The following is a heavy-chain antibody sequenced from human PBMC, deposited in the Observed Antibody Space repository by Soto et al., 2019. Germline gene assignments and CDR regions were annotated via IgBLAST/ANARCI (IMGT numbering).Heavy chain of an antibody. Sequence: GGSLRLSCAASGFTFSSYSMNWVRQAPGKGLEWVSSISSSSSYIYYADSVKGRFTISRDNAKNSLYLQMNSLRAEDTAVYYCASTFFDDGYCSGGSCYPYAFDIWGQGTMVTVSS. V-gene: IGHV3-21*01. D-gene: IGHD2-15*01. CDR3: ASTFFDDGYCSGGSCYPYAFDI. CDR2: ISSSSSYI. CDR1: GFTFSSYS. J-gene: IGHJ3*02.